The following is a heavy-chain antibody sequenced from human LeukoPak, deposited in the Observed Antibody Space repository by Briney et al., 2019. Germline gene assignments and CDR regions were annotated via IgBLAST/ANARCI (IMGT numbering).Heavy chain of an antibody. Sequence: SETLSLTCTVSGGSISSGSYYWSWIRQPAGKGLEWIGRIYTSGSTNYNPSLKSRVTISVDTSKNQFSLKLSSVTAADTALYYCARDGPALDPWGQGTLVTVSS. J-gene: IGHJ5*02. CDR3: ARDGPALDP. CDR1: GGSISSGSYY. V-gene: IGHV4-61*02. CDR2: IYTSGST.